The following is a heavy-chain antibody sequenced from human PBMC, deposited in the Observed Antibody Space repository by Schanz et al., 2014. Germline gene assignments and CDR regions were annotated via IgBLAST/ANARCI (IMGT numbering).Heavy chain of an antibody. CDR3: ARIIDGDFLY. CDR1: GATFNSNA. J-gene: IGHJ4*02. V-gene: IGHV1-69*04. Sequence: VRLVQSGAEVKKPGSSVKVSCKWAGATFNSNACGWVRQAPGQGFEWVGSIIPPLRQTRYAQKFEERVIITADTSTTTVYMDLASLTSDDTAVYFCARIIDGDFLYWGQGTLVPVSS. D-gene: IGHD4-17*01. CDR2: IIPPLRQT.